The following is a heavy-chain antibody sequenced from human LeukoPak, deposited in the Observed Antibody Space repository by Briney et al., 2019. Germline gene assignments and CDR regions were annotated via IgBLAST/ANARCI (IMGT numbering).Heavy chain of an antibody. Sequence: SQTLSLTCAISGDSFSSSSAAWCWVRQSPSRGLEWLGRTYYRSKWYNDYAVSVKSRITINPDTSKNQFSLQLNSMTPEDTAVYYCAREGSEGYLFGYWGQGTLVTVSS. CDR3: AREGSEGYLFGY. V-gene: IGHV6-1*01. CDR1: GDSFSSSSAA. J-gene: IGHJ4*02. CDR2: TYYRSKWYN. D-gene: IGHD1-1*01.